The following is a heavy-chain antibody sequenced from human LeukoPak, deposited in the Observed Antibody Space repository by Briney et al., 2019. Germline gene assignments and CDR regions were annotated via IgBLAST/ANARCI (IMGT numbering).Heavy chain of an antibody. J-gene: IGHJ5*02. D-gene: IGHD4-11*01. CDR1: GGSISSSSFY. V-gene: IGHV4-39*07. CDR3: ASRAPLLSNYGWFDP. Sequence: SETLSLTCTVSGGSISSSSFYWGWIRQPPGKGLEWIGSIHSSGSTNYNSSLKSRVAISIDTSKNHFSLRLSSVAAADTAVYYCASRAPLLSNYGWFDPWGQGTLVTVSS. CDR2: IHSSGST.